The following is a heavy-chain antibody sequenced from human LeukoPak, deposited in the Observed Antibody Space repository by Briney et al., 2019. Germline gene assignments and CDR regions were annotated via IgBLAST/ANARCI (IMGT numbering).Heavy chain of an antibody. V-gene: IGHV4-39*07. J-gene: IGHJ4*02. CDR3: ARGGRYYGSGSYYAARSFDY. D-gene: IGHD3-10*01. Sequence: SETLSLTCIVSGGSISSSSYYWAWIRQPPGKGLEWIGSIYYSGSTYYNPSLKSRVTISVDTSKNQFSLKLSSVTAADTAVYYCARGGRYYGSGSYYAARSFDYWGQGTLVTVSS. CDR2: IYYSGST. CDR1: GGSISSSSYY.